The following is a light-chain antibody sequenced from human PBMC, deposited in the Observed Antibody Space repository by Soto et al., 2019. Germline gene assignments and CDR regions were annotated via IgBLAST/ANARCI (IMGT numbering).Light chain of an antibody. Sequence: DIVMTQSPDSLAVSLGERATINCKSSQSVLYSSNNKNYLAWYQQKPGQPPKLLIYWASTRESGVPDRFSGSGSGTDFTLTISSLQAEDVAVYHCQQYYITPPPFGQGTKLEI. CDR3: QQYYITPPP. CDR2: WAS. V-gene: IGKV4-1*01. CDR1: QSVLYSSNNKNY. J-gene: IGKJ2*01.